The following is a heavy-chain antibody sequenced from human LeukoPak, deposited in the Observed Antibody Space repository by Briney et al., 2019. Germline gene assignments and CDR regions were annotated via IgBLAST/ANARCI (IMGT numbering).Heavy chain of an antibody. CDR2: VYYSGST. Sequence: PETLSLTCTVSGGSISSYYWSWIRQPPGRGLEWIGYVYYSGSTNYSPSLKSRVTISVDTSKNQFSLRLSSVTTADTAVYYCARAPTVTDWFDPSGQGTLVTVSS. CDR3: ARAPTVTDWFDP. CDR1: GGSISSYY. V-gene: IGHV4-59*12. J-gene: IGHJ5*02. D-gene: IGHD4-17*01.